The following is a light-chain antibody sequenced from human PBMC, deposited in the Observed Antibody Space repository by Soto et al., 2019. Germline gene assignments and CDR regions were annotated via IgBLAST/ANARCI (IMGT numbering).Light chain of an antibody. Sequence: QSVLTQPPSVSAAPRQKVTISCSGSSSNIGNNYVSWYQQLPGTAPKLLIYDNNKRPSGIPDRFSGSKSGTSATLGITGLQTGDEADYYCGTWDSSLSAGDVVFGGGTQLTVL. V-gene: IGLV1-51*01. CDR1: SSNIGNNY. J-gene: IGLJ2*01. CDR3: GTWDSSLSAGDVV. CDR2: DNN.